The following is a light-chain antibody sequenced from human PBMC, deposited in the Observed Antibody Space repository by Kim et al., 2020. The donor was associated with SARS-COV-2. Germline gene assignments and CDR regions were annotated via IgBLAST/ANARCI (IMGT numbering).Light chain of an antibody. CDR1: QSIRSN. Sequence: SPGKRAPLPCRASQSIRSNLAWYQQKPGQAPRRLIYDASTRATGIPARFSGSGSGTEFTLSISSLQSEDFAVYFCQQYNDWPPLTFGGGTKVDIK. CDR2: DAS. J-gene: IGKJ4*01. CDR3: QQYNDWPPLT. V-gene: IGKV3-15*01.